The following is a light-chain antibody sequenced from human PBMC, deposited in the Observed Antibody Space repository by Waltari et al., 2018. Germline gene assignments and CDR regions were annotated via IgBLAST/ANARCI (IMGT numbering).Light chain of an antibody. J-gene: IGKJ1*01. Sequence: EIQMTQSPSSVSASVGDRVTITRRAGQDISGALAWYQQQPGQAPKLLIYAVSTLQSGVPPSFSGSGSGTDYTLTISGLQPEDVATYYCQQGSAFPPTFGQGTNVEIK. CDR3: QQGSAFPPT. CDR2: AVS. CDR1: QDISGA. V-gene: IGKV1-12*01.